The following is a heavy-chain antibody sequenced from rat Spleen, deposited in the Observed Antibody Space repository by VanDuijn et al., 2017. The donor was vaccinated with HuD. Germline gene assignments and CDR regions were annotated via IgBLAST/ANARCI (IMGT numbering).Heavy chain of an antibody. V-gene: IGHV5-29*01. Sequence: VQLVESDGGLVQPGRSLKLSCAASGFTFSDYYMAWVRQAPTKGLEWVATISYDGSSTYYRDSVKGRFTISRDNAKSTLYLQMDSLRSEDTATYYCARIGTTEFDYWGQGVMVTVSS. CDR1: GFTFSDYY. J-gene: IGHJ2*01. CDR3: ARIGTTEFDY. D-gene: IGHD1-5*01. CDR2: ISYDGSST.